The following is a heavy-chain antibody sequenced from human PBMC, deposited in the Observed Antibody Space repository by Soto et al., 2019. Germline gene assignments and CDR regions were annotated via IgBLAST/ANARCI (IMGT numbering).Heavy chain of an antibody. CDR1: GYIFTNYA. Sequence: VQFVQSGAEVKKPGASVKVSCRASGYIFTNYAIHWVRQAPGQSLEWMGWINAGSGNTRYSQHFQDRVTISRDTSASTAYMELSNLISEDTAVYYCARWTEEGTTTPLDCFFAFLGRGTLITVSS. V-gene: IGHV1-3*01. CDR2: INAGSGNT. D-gene: IGHD3-9*01. J-gene: IGHJ2*01. CDR3: ARWTEEGTTTPLDCFFAF.